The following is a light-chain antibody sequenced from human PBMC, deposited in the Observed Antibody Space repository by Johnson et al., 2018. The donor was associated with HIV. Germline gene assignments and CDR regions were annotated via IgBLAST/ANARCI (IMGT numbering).Light chain of an antibody. V-gene: IGLV1-51*01. CDR1: SSNIGNNY. CDR3: GTWDSSLSAVYV. CDR2: DNN. Sequence: QSVLTQPPSVSAAPGQKVTISCSGSSSNIGNNYVSWYQQLPGTAPKLLIYDNNKRPSGIPDRFSGSKSGTSATLGIPALQTGAEADYYCGTWDSSLSAVYVFGTGTKVTVL. J-gene: IGLJ1*01.